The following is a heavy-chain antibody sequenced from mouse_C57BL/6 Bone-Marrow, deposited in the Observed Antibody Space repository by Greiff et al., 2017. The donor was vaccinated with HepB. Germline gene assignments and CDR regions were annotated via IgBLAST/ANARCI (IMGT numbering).Heavy chain of an antibody. Sequence: ESGAELVKPGASVKMSCKASGYTFTTYPIEWMKQNHGKSLEWIGNFHPYNDDTKYNEKFKGKATLTVEKSSSTVYLELSRLTSDDSAVYYCARGGGSSSYWYFDVWGTGTTVTVSS. CDR2: FHPYNDDT. CDR3: ARGGGSSSYWYFDV. D-gene: IGHD1-1*01. V-gene: IGHV1-47*01. CDR1: GYTFTTYP. J-gene: IGHJ1*03.